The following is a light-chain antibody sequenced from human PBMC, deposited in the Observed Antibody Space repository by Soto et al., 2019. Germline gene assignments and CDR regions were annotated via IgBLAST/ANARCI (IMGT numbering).Light chain of an antibody. Sequence: QSVLTQPPSASGTPGQRVTISCSGSSSNIGSYTLNSYQQLPGTAPKILIYSNNQRPSGVPDRFSGSKSGSSVSLAISGLQSEDEADYYCAAWDDSLNGVVFGGGTKLTVL. CDR3: AAWDDSLNGVV. CDR2: SNN. V-gene: IGLV1-44*01. CDR1: SSNIGSYT. J-gene: IGLJ2*01.